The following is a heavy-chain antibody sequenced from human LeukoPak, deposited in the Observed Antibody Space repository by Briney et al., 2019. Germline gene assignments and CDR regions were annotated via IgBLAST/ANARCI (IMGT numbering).Heavy chain of an antibody. V-gene: IGHV1-18*01. D-gene: IGHD3-3*01. CDR2: ISAYNGNT. Sequence: ASVKVSCKASGYTFTSYDINWVRQATGQGLEWMGWISAYNGNTNYAQKLQGRVTMTTDTSTSTAYMELRSLRSDDTAVYYCARELVDFWSGYHYFDYWGQGTLVTVSS. J-gene: IGHJ4*02. CDR3: ARELVDFWSGYHYFDY. CDR1: GYTFTSYD.